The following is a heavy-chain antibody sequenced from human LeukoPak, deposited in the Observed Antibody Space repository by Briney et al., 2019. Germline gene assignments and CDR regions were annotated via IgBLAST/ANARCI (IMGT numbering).Heavy chain of an antibody. J-gene: IGHJ4*02. CDR2: MYYSGSA. CDR1: GGSISSYY. Sequence: PSETLPLTCSVSGGSISSYYWSWIRQPPGKGLEWIGYMYYSGSANYNPSLKSRVTMSVDTSKNHFSLNLTSVTAADTAVYYCARGGTQLTFPVWGQGTLVTVSS. D-gene: IGHD4/OR15-4a*01. V-gene: IGHV4-59*01. CDR3: ARGGTQLTFPV.